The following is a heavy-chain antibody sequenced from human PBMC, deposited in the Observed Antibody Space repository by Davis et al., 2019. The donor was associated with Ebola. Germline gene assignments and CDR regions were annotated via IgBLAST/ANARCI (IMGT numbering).Heavy chain of an antibody. V-gene: IGHV4-34*01. CDR3: ARGRSGGSRWFDP. Sequence: SETLSLTCAIYDGSFTGYFWSWIRQPTGKGMEWIGQISHGGVTNYNPSLKSRVTISVDTSKNQFSLKLSFVTAADTAVYYCARGRSGGSRWFDPWGQGTLVTVSS. D-gene: IGHD2-15*01. J-gene: IGHJ5*02. CDR2: ISHGGVT. CDR1: DGSFTGYF.